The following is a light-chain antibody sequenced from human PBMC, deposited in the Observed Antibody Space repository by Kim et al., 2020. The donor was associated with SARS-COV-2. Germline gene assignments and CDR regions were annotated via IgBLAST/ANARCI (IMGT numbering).Light chain of an antibody. CDR1: KLGDKY. V-gene: IGLV3-1*01. J-gene: IGLJ2*01. CDR2: RDT. Sequence: SVSPRQTASITCSGDKLGDKYACWYQQKPGQSPVLVIYRDTKRPSGIPERFSGSNSGNTATLTISGTQAMDEADYYCQAWDSSIVVFGGGTQLTVL. CDR3: QAWDSSIVV.